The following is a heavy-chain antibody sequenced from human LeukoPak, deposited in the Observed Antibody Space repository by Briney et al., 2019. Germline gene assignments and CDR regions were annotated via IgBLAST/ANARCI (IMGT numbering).Heavy chain of an antibody. CDR1: GYTFSNYG. CDR2: ISTYNGNT. V-gene: IGHV1-18*01. CDR3: ARRYCRGGSCGTADY. D-gene: IGHD2-15*01. Sequence: ASVKVSCKSSGYTFSNYGINWVRQAPGQGLEWMGCISTYNGNTNYAQNLQRRVTMTTDTSTSTAYMELRSLKSDDTAVYYCARRYCRGGSCGTADYWGQGTLVTVSS. J-gene: IGHJ4*02.